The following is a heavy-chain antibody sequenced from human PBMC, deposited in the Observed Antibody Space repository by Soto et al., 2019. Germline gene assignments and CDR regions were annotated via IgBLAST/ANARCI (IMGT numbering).Heavy chain of an antibody. Sequence: QVQLQQWGAGQLKPSETLSLTCAVYGVSFRGYYWAWIRQSPGKGREWIGDIKHRGTTHYNPARKSRVTNALDTSTNQFARRRTSVTAADTATYCGASRGGWSAPSDAWGQGTRVTVAS. J-gene: IGHJ5*02. CDR3: ASRGGWSAPSDA. CDR1: GVSFRGYY. V-gene: IGHV4-34*01. CDR2: IKHRGTT. D-gene: IGHD2-15*01.